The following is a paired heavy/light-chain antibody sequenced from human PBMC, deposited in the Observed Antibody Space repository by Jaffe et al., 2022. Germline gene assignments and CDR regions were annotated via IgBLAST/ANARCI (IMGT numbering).Light chain of an antibody. CDR2: WVS. CDR3: MQSRHWPLT. J-gene: IGKJ1*01. CDR1: QSLAHSDGNSY. V-gene: IGKV2-30*02. Sequence: DVVLTQSPPSLPVTLGQPASISCRSSQSLAHSDGNSYLNWFQQRPGQSPRRLIYWVSNRDSGVPDRFSGSASGTDFTLKISRVEAEDVGFYYCMQSRHWPLTFGQGTKVEIK.
Heavy chain of an antibody. CDR2: IKEDGTET. Sequence: EVQLVESGGGLVQPGGPLRLSCAASGFTLSTCWMSWVRQAPGKGLEWVANIKEDGTETYYADSVKGRFTISRDNAKNSLYLQMNSLRVEDTAVYYCARYQGLGDWGQGTLVIVSS. D-gene: IGHD2-2*01. J-gene: IGHJ1*01. CDR1: GFTLSTCW. V-gene: IGHV3-7*01. CDR3: ARYQGLGD.